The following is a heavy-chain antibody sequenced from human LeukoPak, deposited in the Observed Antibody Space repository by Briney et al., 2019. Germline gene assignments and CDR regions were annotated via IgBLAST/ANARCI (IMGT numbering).Heavy chain of an antibody. Sequence: PSETLSLTCAVYGGSFSGYYWSWIRQPPGKGLEWIGEINHSGSTNYNPSLKSRVTISVDTSKNQFSLKLSSVTAADTAVYYCASMYDYGHGGWFDPWGQGTLVTVSS. CDR1: GGSFSGYY. D-gene: IGHD4-17*01. CDR3: ASMYDYGHGGWFDP. V-gene: IGHV4-34*01. CDR2: INHSGST. J-gene: IGHJ5*02.